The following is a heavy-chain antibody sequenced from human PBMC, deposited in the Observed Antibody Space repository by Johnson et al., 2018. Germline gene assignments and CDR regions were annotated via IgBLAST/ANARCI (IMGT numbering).Heavy chain of an antibody. J-gene: IGHJ6*02. Sequence: VQLVQSGGGLVQPGGSLRLSCAASGFTFSSYWMHWVRQAPGKGLVWVSRINSDGSSTSYADSVKGRFTISRNNAKNTLYLQMNSLRAEDTAVYYCAGYWSGGSCYSEYYYYDGMDVWGQGTTVTVSS. CDR3: AGYWSGGSCYSEYYYYDGMDV. D-gene: IGHD2-15*01. CDR2: INSDGSST. V-gene: IGHV3-74*02. CDR1: GFTFSSYW.